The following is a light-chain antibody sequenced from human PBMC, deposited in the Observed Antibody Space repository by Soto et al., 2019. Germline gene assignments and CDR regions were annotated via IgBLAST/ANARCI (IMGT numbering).Light chain of an antibody. Sequence: EIVKTQSPATLSVSPGERATLSCRASQSVNRNLAWYQQKPGQAPRLLISAASTRATGIPARFSGSGSETEFTLTISSLQSEDFAVYYCQQYNNWWTFGQGTKVEMK. CDR3: QQYNNWWT. CDR1: QSVNRN. J-gene: IGKJ1*01. V-gene: IGKV3-15*01. CDR2: AAS.